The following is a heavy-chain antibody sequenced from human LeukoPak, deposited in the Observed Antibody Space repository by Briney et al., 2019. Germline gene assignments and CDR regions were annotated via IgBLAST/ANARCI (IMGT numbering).Heavy chain of an antibody. V-gene: IGHV1-46*01. CDR3: ARDGGSDAFDI. Sequence: ASVKVSFKASGYTFTSYYMHWVRQAPGQGLEWMGIINPSGGSTSYAQKFQGRVTMTRDTSTSTVYMELSSLRSEVAAVYYCARDGGSDAFDIWGQGTMVTVSS. CDR1: GYTFTSYY. CDR2: INPSGGST. J-gene: IGHJ3*02.